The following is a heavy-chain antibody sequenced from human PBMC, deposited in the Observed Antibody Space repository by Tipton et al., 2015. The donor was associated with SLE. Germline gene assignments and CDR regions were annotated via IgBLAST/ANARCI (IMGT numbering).Heavy chain of an antibody. CDR3: AREPAPGDYYYYYGMDV. J-gene: IGHJ6*02. CDR1: GGSISSYY. D-gene: IGHD1-26*01. V-gene: IGHV4-4*07. CDR2: IYTSGST. Sequence: TLSLTCTVSGGSISSYYWSWIRQPAGKGLEWIGRIYTSGSTNYNPSLKSRVTMSVDTSKNQFTLKLSSVTAADTAVYYCAREPAPGDYYYYYGMDVWGQGTTVPVSS.